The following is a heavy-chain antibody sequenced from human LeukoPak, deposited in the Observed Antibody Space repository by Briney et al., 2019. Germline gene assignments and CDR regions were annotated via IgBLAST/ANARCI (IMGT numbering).Heavy chain of an antibody. V-gene: IGHV4-59*01. CDR2: IYYSGST. J-gene: IGHJ4*02. D-gene: IGHD5-18*01. CDR1: GGSISSYY. CDR3: ARGGGSGYSYG. Sequence: SETLSLTCTVSGGSISSYYWSWIRQPPGKGLEWIGYIYYSGSTNYNPSLKSRVTLPVDTSKNQFSLKLSSVTAADTAVYYCARGGGSGYSYGWGQGTLVTVSS.